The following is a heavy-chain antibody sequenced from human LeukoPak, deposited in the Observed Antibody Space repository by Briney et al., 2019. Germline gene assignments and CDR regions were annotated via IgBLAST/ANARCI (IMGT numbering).Heavy chain of an antibody. CDR1: VYTFTSYC. V-gene: IGHV1-18*01. CDR3: ARDGRAGDYWFDP. Sequence: GASLKVSCKAAVYTFTSYCISWVRQAPGQGPEWMGWISGYKGNTKYAQKVQGRVTMTTDTPTSTAYMELRGLTSDDTAVYYCARDGRAGDYWFDPWGQGTLVTVS. J-gene: IGHJ5*02. CDR2: ISGYKGNT. D-gene: IGHD7-27*01.